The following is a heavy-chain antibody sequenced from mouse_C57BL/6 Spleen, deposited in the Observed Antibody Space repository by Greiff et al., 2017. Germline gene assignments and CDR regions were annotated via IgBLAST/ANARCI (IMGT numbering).Heavy chain of an antibody. J-gene: IGHJ4*01. CDR3: ARGRGGYAMDY. CDR2: INPGSGGT. CDR1: GYAFTNYL. V-gene: IGHV1-54*01. Sequence: QVQLQQSGAELVRPGTSVKVSCKASGYAFTNYLIEWVKQRPGQGLEWIGVINPGSGGTNYNEKFKGKATLTADKSSSTAYMQLSSLTSEDSAVYFCARGRGGYAMDYWGQGTSVTVSS.